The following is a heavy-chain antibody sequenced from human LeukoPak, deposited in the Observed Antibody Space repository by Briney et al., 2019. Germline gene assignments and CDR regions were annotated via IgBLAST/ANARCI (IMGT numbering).Heavy chain of an antibody. D-gene: IGHD5-24*01. V-gene: IGHV1-8*03. CDR2: MNPNSGNT. CDR1: GYTFTSYD. CDR3: ARAGMLGRRDGYTEYWYFDL. J-gene: IGHJ2*01. Sequence: ASVKVSCKASGYTFTSYDINWVRQATGQGLEWMGWMNPNSGNTGYAQKFQGRVTITRNTSISTAYMELSSLRSEDTAVYYCARAGMLGRRDGYTEYWYFDLWGRGTLVTVSS.